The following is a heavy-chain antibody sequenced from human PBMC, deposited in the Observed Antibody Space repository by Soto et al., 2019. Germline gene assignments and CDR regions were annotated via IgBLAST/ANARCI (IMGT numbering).Heavy chain of an antibody. D-gene: IGHD1-26*01. V-gene: IGHV1-69*01. CDR1: GGTFDNFI. CDR2: IVPMLGTP. J-gene: IGHJ6*02. Sequence: QVQLVQSGAEVKEPGSSVRVSCKASGGTFDNFIMNWVRQTPGQGLEWMGGIVPMLGTPTYAEKFKGRVTMSANGSTSTMYMEVTSLRSEDTAIYYCARNGTYSSSLSQYSGMDVWGQGTTVTVSS. CDR3: ARNGTYSSSLSQYSGMDV.